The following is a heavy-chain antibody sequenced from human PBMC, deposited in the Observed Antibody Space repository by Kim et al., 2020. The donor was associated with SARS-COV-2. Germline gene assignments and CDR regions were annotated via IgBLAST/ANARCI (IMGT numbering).Heavy chain of an antibody. V-gene: IGHV1-46*01. CDR3: ARAPEYDFWSCYYMVAGTGPKGIDV. J-gene: IGHJ6*01. Sequence: ASVKVSCKASGYTFTSYYMHWVRQAPGQGLEWMGIINPSGGSTSYAQKFQGRVTMTRDTSTSTAYMELSSLRSEDTAVYYCARAPEYDFWSCYYMVAGTGPKGIDVWGRGTAVTVSS. D-gene: IGHD3-3*01. CDR2: INPSGGST. CDR1: GYTFTSYY.